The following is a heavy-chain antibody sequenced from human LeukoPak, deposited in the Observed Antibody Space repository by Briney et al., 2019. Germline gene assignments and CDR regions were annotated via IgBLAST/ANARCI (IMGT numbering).Heavy chain of an antibody. D-gene: IGHD1-14*01. CDR2: MDRHTNI. Sequence: GGSLRLSCSASGFTFSNFGINWVRQAPGKGLEWVSCMDRHTNIYYADSVRRRFTISRDTAKTSVYLQMNSLTVEDTAVYYCVGDPTTNRFQYFQFWGQGTLVTVSS. CDR1: GFTFSNFG. V-gene: IGHV3-21*01. CDR3: VGDPTTNRFQYFQF. J-gene: IGHJ4*02.